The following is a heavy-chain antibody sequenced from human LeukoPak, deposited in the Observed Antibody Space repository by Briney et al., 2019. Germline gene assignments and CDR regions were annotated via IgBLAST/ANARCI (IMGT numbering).Heavy chain of an antibody. CDR2: IYYSGST. CDR3: ARGGVEMATINYWFDP. CDR1: GGSISSYY. Sequence: SETLSLTCTVSGGSISSYYWSWIRQPPGKGLEWIGYIYYSGSTNYNPSLKSRVTISVDTSKYQFSLKLSSVTAADTAVYYCARGGVEMATINYWFDPWGQGTLVTVSS. J-gene: IGHJ5*02. D-gene: IGHD5-24*01. V-gene: IGHV4-59*01.